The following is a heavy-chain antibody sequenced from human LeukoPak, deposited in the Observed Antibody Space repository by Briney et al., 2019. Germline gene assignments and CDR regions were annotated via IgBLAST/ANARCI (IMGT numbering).Heavy chain of an antibody. CDR3: ARGDIVVVPAATYYYYYGMDV. V-gene: IGHV1-18*01. CDR2: ISAYNGNT. Sequence: ASVKVSCKASGYTFTSYGISWVRQAPGQGLEWMGWISAYNGNTNYAQKLQGRVTMTTDTSTSTAYMELRSLRSDDTAVYYCARGDIVVVPAATYYYYYGMDVWGQGTTVTVPS. CDR1: GYTFTSYG. D-gene: IGHD2-2*01. J-gene: IGHJ6*02.